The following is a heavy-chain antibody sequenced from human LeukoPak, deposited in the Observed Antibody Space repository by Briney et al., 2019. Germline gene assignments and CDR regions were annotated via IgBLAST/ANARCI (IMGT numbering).Heavy chain of an antibody. J-gene: IGHJ4*02. V-gene: IGHV1-18*01. CDR1: GYTFTSYG. CDR3: ARDSSAYYYDSSGYYLGIKSYYFDY. D-gene: IGHD3-22*01. CDR2: ISAYNGNT. Sequence: ASVKVSCKASGYTFTSYGISWVRQAPEQGLEWMGWISAYNGNTNYAQKLQGRVTMTTDTSTSTAYMELRSLRSDDTAVYYCARDSSAYYYDSSGYYLGIKSYYFDYWGQGTLVTVSS.